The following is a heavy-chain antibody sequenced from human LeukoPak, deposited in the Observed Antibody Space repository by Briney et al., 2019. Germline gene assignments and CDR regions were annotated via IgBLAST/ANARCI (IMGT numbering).Heavy chain of an antibody. CDR3: ARAQSAGIVYDFWSTPDYYYMDV. D-gene: IGHD3-3*01. J-gene: IGHJ6*03. Sequence: SETLSLTCTVSGGSISSGGYYWSWIRQHPGKGLEWIGYIYYSGSTNYNPSLKSRVTISVDTSKNQFSLKLSSVTAADTAVYYCARAQSAGIVYDFWSTPDYYYMDVWGKGTTVTVSS. CDR2: IYYSGST. V-gene: IGHV4-61*08. CDR1: GGSISSGGYY.